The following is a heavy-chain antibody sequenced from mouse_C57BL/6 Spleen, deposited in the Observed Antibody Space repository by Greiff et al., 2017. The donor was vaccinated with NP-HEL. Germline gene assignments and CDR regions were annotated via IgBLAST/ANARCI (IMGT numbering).Heavy chain of an antibody. CDR1: GYTFTSYW. CDR2: IYPSDSET. J-gene: IGHJ2*01. V-gene: IGHV1-61*01. Sequence: QVQLQQPGAELVRPGSSVKLSCKASGYTFTSYWMDWVKQRPGQGLEWIGNIYPSDSETHYNQKFKDKATLTVDKSSSTAYMQLSSLTSEDSAVYYCARAYYSNNFYFDYWGQGTTLTVSS. D-gene: IGHD2-5*01. CDR3: ARAYYSNNFYFDY.